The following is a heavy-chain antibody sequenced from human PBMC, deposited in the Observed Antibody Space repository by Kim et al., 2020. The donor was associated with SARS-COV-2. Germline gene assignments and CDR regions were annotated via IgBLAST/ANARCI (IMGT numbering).Heavy chain of an antibody. D-gene: IGHD4-4*01. Sequence: GGSLRLSCAASGFTVSSNYMSWVRQAPGKGLEWVSVIYSGGSTYYADSVKGRFTISRDNSKNTLYLQMNSLRAEDTAVYYCARGFYSNSDITYFQHWGQGTLVTVSS. CDR2: IYSGGST. V-gene: IGHV3-66*02. J-gene: IGHJ1*01. CDR1: GFTVSSNY. CDR3: ARGFYSNSDITYFQH.